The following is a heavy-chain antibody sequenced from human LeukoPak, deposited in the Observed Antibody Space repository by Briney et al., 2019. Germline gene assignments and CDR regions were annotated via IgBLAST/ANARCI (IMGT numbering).Heavy chain of an antibody. J-gene: IGHJ5*02. CDR3: ARDAPQIPAAGVLAS. V-gene: IGHV3-53*01. D-gene: IGHD6-13*01. CDR1: GFTVSDNY. Sequence: QPGGSLRLSCAASGFTVSDNYMSWVRQAPGKGLEWVSVMYSRGDTYYADSVKGRFTFSRDISKNTLYLQMNGLRTEDTAMYYCARDAPQIPAAGVLASWGQGTLVTVSS. CDR2: MYSRGDT.